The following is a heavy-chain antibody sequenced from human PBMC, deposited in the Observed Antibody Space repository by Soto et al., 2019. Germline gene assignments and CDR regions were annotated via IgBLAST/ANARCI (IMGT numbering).Heavy chain of an antibody. Sequence: PGGSLRLSCAASGFTFSDYYMDWVRQAPGKGLEWVGRSRNKANSYTTEYAASVKGRFTISRDDSKNSLYLQMNSLKTEDTAVYYCARLVPAVRGPPNGMDVWGQGTTVTVSS. V-gene: IGHV3-72*01. CDR1: GFTFSDYY. CDR3: ARLVPAVRGPPNGMDV. J-gene: IGHJ6*02. D-gene: IGHD2-2*01. CDR2: SRNKANSYTT.